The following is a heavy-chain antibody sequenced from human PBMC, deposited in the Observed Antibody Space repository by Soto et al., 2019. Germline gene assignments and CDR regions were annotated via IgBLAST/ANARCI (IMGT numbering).Heavy chain of an antibody. V-gene: IGHV3-30*18. J-gene: IGHJ6*02. D-gene: IGHD6-6*01. CDR3: AKIPIAARDRYAMDV. CDR2: ISYDGSNK. CDR1: GFTFSSYG. Sequence: GGSLRLSCAASGFTFSSYGMHWVRQAPGKGLEWVAVISYDGSNKYYADSVKGRFTISRDNSKNTLYLQMNSLRAEDTAVYYCAKIPIAARDRYAMDVWGQGTTVTVSS.